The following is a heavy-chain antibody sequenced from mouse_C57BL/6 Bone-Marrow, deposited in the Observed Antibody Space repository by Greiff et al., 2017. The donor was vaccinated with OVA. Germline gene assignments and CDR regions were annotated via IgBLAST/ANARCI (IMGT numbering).Heavy chain of an antibody. V-gene: IGHV1-54*01. J-gene: IGHJ2*01. Sequence: VQVVESGAELVRPGTSVKVSCKASGYAFTNYLIEWVKQRPGQGLEWIGVINPGSGGTNYNEKFKGKATLTADKSSSTAYMQLSSLTSEDSAVYFCARYGGYYFDYWGQGTTLTVSS. CDR1: GYAFTNYL. D-gene: IGHD1-1*02. CDR2: INPGSGGT. CDR3: ARYGGYYFDY.